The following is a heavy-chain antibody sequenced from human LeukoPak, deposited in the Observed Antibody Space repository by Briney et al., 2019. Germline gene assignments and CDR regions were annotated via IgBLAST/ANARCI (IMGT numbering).Heavy chain of an antibody. Sequence: PGGSLRLSGAASGFTFSDYYMSWIRQAPGKGLEWVSYISSSGSTIYYADSVKGRSTISRDNAKNSLYLQMNSLRAEDTAVYYCARDFLVQTYDYWGQGTLVTVSS. D-gene: IGHD2-2*01. V-gene: IGHV3-11*01. CDR3: ARDFLVQTYDY. CDR2: ISSSGSTI. J-gene: IGHJ4*02. CDR1: GFTFSDYY.